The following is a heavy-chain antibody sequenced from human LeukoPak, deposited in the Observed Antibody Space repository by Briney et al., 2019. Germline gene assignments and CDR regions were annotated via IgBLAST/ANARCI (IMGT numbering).Heavy chain of an antibody. CDR2: INGNSGDT. CDR3: ARVSRDGYYLFDY. J-gene: IGHJ4*02. V-gene: IGHV1-2*02. Sequence: ASVKVSCKASGYTFSDYCIHWVRRAPGQRLEWLGWINGNSGDTSYAPKFQGRVTMSRDTSTSTADMEVTSLSSDDTAVYFCARVSRDGYYLFDYWGQGTLVTVSS. CDR1: GYTFSDYC. D-gene: IGHD5-24*01.